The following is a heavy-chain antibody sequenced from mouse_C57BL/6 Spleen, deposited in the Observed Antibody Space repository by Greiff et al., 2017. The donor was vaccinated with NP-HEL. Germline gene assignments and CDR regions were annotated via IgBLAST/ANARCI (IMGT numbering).Heavy chain of an antibody. D-gene: IGHD2-1*01. CDR2: INPYNGGT. CDR1: GYTFTDYY. J-gene: IGHJ1*03. CDR3: ARSYGNWYFDV. Sequence: EVQLQESGPVLVKPGASVKMSCKASGYTFTDYYMNWVKQSHGKSLEWIGVINPYNGGTSYNQKFKGKATLTVDKSSSTAYMELNSLTSEDSAVYYCARSYGNWYFDVWGTGTTVTVSS. V-gene: IGHV1-19*01.